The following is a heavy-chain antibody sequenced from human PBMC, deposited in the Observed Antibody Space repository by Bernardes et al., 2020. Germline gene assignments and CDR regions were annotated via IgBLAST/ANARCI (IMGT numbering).Heavy chain of an antibody. Sequence: VGSLRLSCAASGFTFSSYWMHWVRQAPGKGLVWVSRINGDGSSTRYADSVKGRFTISRDNAKNTLYLQMNRLRADDTAVYYCARDSTHGLDYMDVWGKGTSVTVSS. CDR1: GFTFSSYW. CDR3: ARDSTHGLDYMDV. CDR2: INGDGSST. V-gene: IGHV3-74*01. D-gene: IGHD5-12*01. J-gene: IGHJ6*03.